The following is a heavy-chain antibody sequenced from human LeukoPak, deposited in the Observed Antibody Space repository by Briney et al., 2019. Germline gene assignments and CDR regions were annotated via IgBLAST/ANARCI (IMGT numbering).Heavy chain of an antibody. CDR1: GFTFSDYY. Sequence: GGSLRLSCAASGFTFSDYYMSWIRQAPGKGLEWVSYISSSGSTIYYADSVKGRFTISRDNAKNSLYLQMNSLRAEDTAVYYCARDSRMGWLHYYYYYGMDVWGQGTTVTVSS. CDR3: ARDSRMGWLHYYYYYGMDV. V-gene: IGHV3-11*01. D-gene: IGHD5-24*01. J-gene: IGHJ6*02. CDR2: ISSSGSTI.